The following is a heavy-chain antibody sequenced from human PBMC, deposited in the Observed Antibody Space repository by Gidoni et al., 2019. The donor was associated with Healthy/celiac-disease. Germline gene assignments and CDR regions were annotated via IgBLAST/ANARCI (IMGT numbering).Heavy chain of an antibody. CDR3: ARYKLERSRRGFDY. CDR1: GGSISSYY. V-gene: IGHV4-59*01. D-gene: IGHD1-1*01. Sequence: QVQLQESGPGLVQPSETLSLTCTVSGGSISSYYWSWIRQPPGKGLEWIGYIYYSGSTNYNPSLKSRVTISVDTSKNQFSLKLSSVTAADTAVYYCARYKLERSRRGFDYWGQGTLVTVSS. J-gene: IGHJ4*02. CDR2: IYYSGST.